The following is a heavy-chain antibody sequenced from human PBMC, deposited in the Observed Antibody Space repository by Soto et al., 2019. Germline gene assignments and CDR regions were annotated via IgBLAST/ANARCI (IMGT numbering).Heavy chain of an antibody. CDR3: VRGDGNYNDGNGYLARH. Sequence: PGGSLRLSCEASGFTFTTYWMHWVRQVPGKGLVWVSRINVDGSTTGYVDSVQGRLTISRDNAKNTLYLQMNSLRAEDTAVYYCVRGDGNYNDGNGYLARHWGQGTLVTVSS. CDR2: INVDGSTT. J-gene: IGHJ4*02. CDR1: GFTFTTYW. D-gene: IGHD5-18*01. V-gene: IGHV3-74*01.